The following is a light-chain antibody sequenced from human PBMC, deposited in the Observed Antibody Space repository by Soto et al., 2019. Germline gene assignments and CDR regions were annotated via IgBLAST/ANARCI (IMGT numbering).Light chain of an antibody. CDR3: QKFGTSPTWT. CDR1: QSVSSTY. CDR2: AAS. V-gene: IGKV3-20*01. Sequence: EIVLTQSPGTLSLSPGERATLSCRASQSVSSTYLAWYQQKPGQAPRLLIYAASTRATGIPARFSGSGSGTDFTLTISRLEPEDFAVYYCQKFGTSPTWTFGQGTKVEIK. J-gene: IGKJ1*01.